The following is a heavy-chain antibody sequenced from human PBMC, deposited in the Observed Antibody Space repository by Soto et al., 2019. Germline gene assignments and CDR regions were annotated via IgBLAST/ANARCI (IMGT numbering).Heavy chain of an antibody. D-gene: IGHD1-1*01. Sequence: SETLSLTCTVSGGSISSSSYYWGWIRQPPGKGLEWIGSIFYSGTTYYNPSLKSQVTISVDTSKSQFSLRLSSVTAADTAVYYCASEGPTKDYYYVMDVWGQGTTVTVSS. J-gene: IGHJ6*02. CDR3: ASEGPTKDYYYVMDV. CDR2: IFYSGTT. CDR1: GGSISSSSYY. V-gene: IGHV4-39*01.